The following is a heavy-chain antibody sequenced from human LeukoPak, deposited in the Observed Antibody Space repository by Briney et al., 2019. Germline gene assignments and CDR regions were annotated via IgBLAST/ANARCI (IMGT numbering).Heavy chain of an antibody. J-gene: IGHJ6*03. CDR3: ARDQVGATPNYYYMDV. V-gene: IGHV1-46*01. Sequence: ASVTVSCKASGYTFTSYYMHWVRQAPGQGLEWMGIINPSGGSTSYAQKFQGRVTMTTDTSTSTAYMELRSLRSDDTAVYYCARDQVGATPNYYYMDVWGKGTTVTVSS. CDR2: INPSGGST. D-gene: IGHD1-26*01. CDR1: GYTFTSYY.